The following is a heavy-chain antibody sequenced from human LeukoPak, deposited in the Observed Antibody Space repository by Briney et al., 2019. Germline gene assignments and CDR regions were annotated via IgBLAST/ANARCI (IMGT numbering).Heavy chain of an antibody. V-gene: IGHV1-18*01. CDR2: ISAYNGNT. Sequence: ASVKVSCKASGYTFTSYGISWVRQAPGQGLEWMGWISAYNGNTNYAQKLQGRVTMTTDTSTSTAYMELRSLRSDDTAVYYCARASYCSGGSCYFDYWGQGTLVTVSS. J-gene: IGHJ4*02. D-gene: IGHD2-15*01. CDR3: ARASYCSGGSCYFDY. CDR1: GYTFTSYG.